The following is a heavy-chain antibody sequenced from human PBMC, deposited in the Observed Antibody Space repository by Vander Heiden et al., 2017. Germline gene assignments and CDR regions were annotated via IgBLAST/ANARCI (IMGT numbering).Heavy chain of an antibody. J-gene: IGHJ6*02. D-gene: IGHD4-4*01. CDR3: ARLPRTVTILNYYYYYGMDV. V-gene: IGHV4-39*01. CDR2: IYYSGST. Sequence: QLQLQESGPGLVKPSETLSLTSTVSGGCISRSSYYWGCIRQPPGKGLEWIGSIYYSGSTYYNPSLKSRVTISVDTSKNQFSLKLSSVTAADTAVYYCARLPRTVTILNYYYYYGMDVWGQGTTVTVSS. CDR1: GGCISRSSYY.